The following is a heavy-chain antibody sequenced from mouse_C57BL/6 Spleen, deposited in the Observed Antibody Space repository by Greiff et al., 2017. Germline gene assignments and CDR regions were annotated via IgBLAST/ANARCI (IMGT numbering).Heavy chain of an antibody. CDR2: INPNNGGT. CDR3: AKGIYYGNPAWFAY. V-gene: IGHV1-26*01. J-gene: IGHJ3*01. Sequence: EVQLQQSGPELVKPGASVKISCKASGYTFTDYYMNWVKPSHGKSLEWIGDINPNNGGTSYNQKFKGKATLTVDKSSSTAYMELRSLTSEDSAVYYCAKGIYYGNPAWFAYWGQGTLVTVSA. CDR1: GYTFTDYY. D-gene: IGHD2-1*01.